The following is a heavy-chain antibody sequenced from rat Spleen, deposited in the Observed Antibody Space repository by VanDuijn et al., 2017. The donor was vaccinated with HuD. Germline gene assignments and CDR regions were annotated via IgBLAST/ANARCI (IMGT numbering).Heavy chain of an antibody. V-gene: IGHV2-6*01. CDR1: GFSLTNYS. CDR3: TRDHSFWGSYYPGGFAY. CDR2: ISSGGGT. D-gene: IGHD1-12*02. J-gene: IGHJ3*01. Sequence: QVQLMESGPGLVQPSETLSLTCTVSGFSLTNYSVHWVRQSPGKGLEWIAAISSGGGTYYSSALKSRLSISRDTSKSQVFLKMNSLQTEDTAIYFCTRDHSFWGSYYPGGFAYWGQGTLVTVSS.